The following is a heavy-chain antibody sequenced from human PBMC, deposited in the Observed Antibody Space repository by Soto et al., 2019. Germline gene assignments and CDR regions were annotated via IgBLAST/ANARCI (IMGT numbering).Heavy chain of an antibody. Sequence: GGSLRLSCAASGFTFSSYDMHLVRQATGKGLEWVSAIGTAGDPYYPGSVKGRFTISRENAKNSLYLQMNSLRAGDTAVYYCARGAYYYDSSGYRDAFDIWGQGTMVTVSS. J-gene: IGHJ3*02. CDR2: IGTAGDP. CDR1: GFTFSSYD. CDR3: ARGAYYYDSSGYRDAFDI. V-gene: IGHV3-13*05. D-gene: IGHD3-22*01.